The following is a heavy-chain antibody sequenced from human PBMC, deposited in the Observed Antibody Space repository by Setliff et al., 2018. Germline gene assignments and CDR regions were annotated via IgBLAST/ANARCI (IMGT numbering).Heavy chain of an antibody. J-gene: IGHJ4*02. CDR2: IYTTWST. Sequence: PSETLSLTCAVSGVSINSLSWWNWIRQPAGKGLEWIGRIYTTWSTTYNPSLKSRVTMSIDTSKSQISLTLTSVTAADTAVYYCARRYGSGSYLHYFDYWGQGILVTVSS. CDR1: GVSINSLSW. CDR3: ARRYGSGSYLHYFDY. D-gene: IGHD3-10*01. V-gene: IGHV4-4*07.